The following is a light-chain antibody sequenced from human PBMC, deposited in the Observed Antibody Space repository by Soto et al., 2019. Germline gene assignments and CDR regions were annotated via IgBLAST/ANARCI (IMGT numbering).Light chain of an antibody. CDR1: QSVSSY. V-gene: IGKV3-15*01. J-gene: IGKJ1*01. CDR3: QQYKDWPPR. Sequence: EMVMTQSPATLSVSPGERATLSCRASQSVSSYLVWYQQKPGQPPRLLIYVASTRAAGIPARFSGSGSGTEFTLTISSLQSEDFAVYYCQQYKDWPPRFGQGTKVEIK. CDR2: VAS.